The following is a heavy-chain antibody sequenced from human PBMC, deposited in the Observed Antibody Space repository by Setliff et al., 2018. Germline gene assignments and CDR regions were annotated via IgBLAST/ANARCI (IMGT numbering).Heavy chain of an antibody. CDR1: GGSISSGDYY. Sequence: SETLSLTCTVSGGSISSGDYYWSWIRQPPGKGLEWIGYIYYSGSTYYNPSLRSRVTISVDTSKNQLSLKLSSVTAADTAVYYCARDLRYFDWLIENWYFDLWGRGTLVTVSS. CDR2: IYYSGST. CDR3: ARDLRYFDWLIENWYFDL. D-gene: IGHD3-9*01. J-gene: IGHJ2*01. V-gene: IGHV4-30-4*08.